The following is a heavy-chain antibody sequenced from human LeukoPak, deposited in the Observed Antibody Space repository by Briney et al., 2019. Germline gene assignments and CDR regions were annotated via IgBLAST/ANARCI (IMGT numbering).Heavy chain of an antibody. CDR1: GYRFTNYW. D-gene: IGHD5-18*01. CDR3: ARGGSYRYGSFDY. J-gene: IGHJ4*02. V-gene: IGHV5-51*01. Sequence: GESLKISCKGSGYRFTNYWIGWVRQMPGKGLEWMGIIHPGDSGTRYSPSFQGQVTMSVDESITTAYLQWSSLRASDSAIYYCARGGSYRYGSFDYWGQGTLVTVSS. CDR2: IHPGDSGT.